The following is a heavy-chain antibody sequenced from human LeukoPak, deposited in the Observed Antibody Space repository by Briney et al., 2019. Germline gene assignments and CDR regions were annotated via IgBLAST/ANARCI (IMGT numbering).Heavy chain of an antibody. CDR1: GYTFSGYY. CDR3: ARGYYDSSDYEYFQH. CDR2: INPNSGGT. Sequence: GASVKVSCKASGYTFSGYYLHWVRQVPGQGLEWMGWINPNSGGTNSAQKFQGRVTMTRDTSIITAYMELSSLRSDDTAVYFCARGYYDSSDYEYFQHWGQGTLVTVSS. D-gene: IGHD3-22*01. V-gene: IGHV1-2*02. J-gene: IGHJ1*01.